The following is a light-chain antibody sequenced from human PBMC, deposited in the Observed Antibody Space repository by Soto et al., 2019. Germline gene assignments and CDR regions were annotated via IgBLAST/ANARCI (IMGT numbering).Light chain of an antibody. CDR2: AAS. CDR3: QQGYSIHALT. V-gene: IGKV1-39*01. CDR1: QGISSS. J-gene: IGKJ4*01. Sequence: IQLTQSPSSLSASVGDRVTITCRASQGISSSLAWYQQQPGKAPKLLIYAASTLQSGVPSRFSGSGSGTDFTLTITYLQPEDFATYYCQQGYSIHALTFGGGTKVELK.